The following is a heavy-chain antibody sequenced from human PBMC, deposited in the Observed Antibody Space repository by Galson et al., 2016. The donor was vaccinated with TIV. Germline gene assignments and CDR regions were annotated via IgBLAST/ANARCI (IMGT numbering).Heavy chain of an antibody. D-gene: IGHD3-22*01. J-gene: IGHJ6*02. V-gene: IGHV3-33*01. Sequence: SLRLSCAASGFTFSTYGIHWVRQAPGKGLEWVAVIRYDGINKYYADSVRGRFTISRDNSKNTVYLQMNNLRAEEPAVYYCARPGLLQNYDGSDYYYDYYYYGLEVWGQGTTVTVSS. CDR1: GFTFSTYG. CDR3: ARPGLLQNYDGSDYYYDYYYYGLEV. CDR2: IRYDGINK.